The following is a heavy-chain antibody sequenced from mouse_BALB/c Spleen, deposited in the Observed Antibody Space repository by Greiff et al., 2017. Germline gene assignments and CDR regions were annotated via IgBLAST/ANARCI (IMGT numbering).Heavy chain of an antibody. CDR2: ISSGSSTI. CDR1: GFTFSSFG. D-gene: IGHD2-4*01. J-gene: IGHJ4*01. CDR3: ARYDYDGAMDY. V-gene: IGHV5-17*02. Sequence: EVMLVESGGGLVQPGGSRELSCAASGFTFSSFGMHWVRQAPEKGLEWVAYISSGSSTIYYADTVKGRFTISRDNPKNTLFLQMTSLRSEDTAMYYCARYDYDGAMDYWGQGTSVTVSS.